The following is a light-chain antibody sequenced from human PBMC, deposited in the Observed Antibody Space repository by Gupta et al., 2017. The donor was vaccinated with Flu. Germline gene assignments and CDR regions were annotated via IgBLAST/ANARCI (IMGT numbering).Light chain of an antibody. J-gene: IGKJ4*01. CDR3: QQYNSWPLT. V-gene: IGKV3-15*01. CDR1: QSVSSN. Sequence: EIVMTQSPATLSVSPGERATLSCRASQSVSSNLAWYQQKPGQTPRLLIYRASIRATGIPARFSGSGSGTEFTLTISSLQSEDFALYYCQQYNSWPLTFGGGTKVEI. CDR2: RAS.